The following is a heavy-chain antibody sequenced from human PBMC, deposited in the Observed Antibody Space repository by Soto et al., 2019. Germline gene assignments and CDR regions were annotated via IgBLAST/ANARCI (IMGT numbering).Heavy chain of an antibody. CDR1: GGSFSGYY. Sequence: QVQLQQGGAGLLKPSETLSLTCAVYGGSFSGYYWSWIRQPPGKGLEWIGEINHSGSTNYNPSLKSRVTISVDTSKNQFSLKLSSVTAADSAVYYCARGGCSGGSCYPPVGFYFDYWGQGTLVTVSS. CDR3: ARGGCSGGSCYPPVGFYFDY. V-gene: IGHV4-34*01. D-gene: IGHD2-15*01. CDR2: INHSGST. J-gene: IGHJ4*02.